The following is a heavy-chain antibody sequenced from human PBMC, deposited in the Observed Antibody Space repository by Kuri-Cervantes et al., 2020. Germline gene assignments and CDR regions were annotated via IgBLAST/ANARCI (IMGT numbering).Heavy chain of an antibody. J-gene: IGHJ6*03. Sequence: ESLKISCAVSGYSISSGYYWGWIRQPPGKGLEWIGSIYHSGSTYYNPSLKSRVTISVDTSKTQLSLKLSSVTAADTAVYYCARGRLPYYYYYMDVWDKGTTVTVSS. CDR1: GYSISSGYY. CDR2: IYHSGST. V-gene: IGHV4-38-2*01. CDR3: ARGRLPYYYYYMDV.